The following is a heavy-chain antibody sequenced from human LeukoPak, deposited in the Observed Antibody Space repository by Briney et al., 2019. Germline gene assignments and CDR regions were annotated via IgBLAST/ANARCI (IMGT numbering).Heavy chain of an antibody. CDR1: GFTFSSYS. D-gene: IGHD2-2*01. Sequence: GGSLRLSCVASGFTFSSYSLAWVRQTPGKGPAWVSIIAGNNSPTFYADSVEGRFTISRDNSKNMGYLQMNSLRVEDSGVYFCARGATRATRHFDVWGRGTLVTVSS. CDR3: ARGATRATRHFDV. J-gene: IGHJ2*01. CDR2: IAGNNSPT. V-gene: IGHV3-23*01.